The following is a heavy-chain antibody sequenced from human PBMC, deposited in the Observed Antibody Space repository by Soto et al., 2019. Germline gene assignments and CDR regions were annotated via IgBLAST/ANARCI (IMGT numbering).Heavy chain of an antibody. CDR2: IYPGDSDT. J-gene: IGHJ3*02. CDR3: ARQSRYYDSSGSDAFDI. V-gene: IGHV5-51*01. Sequence: GESLKISCKGSGYSFTSYWIGWVRQMPGKGLEWMGIIYPGDSDTRYSPSFQGQVTISADKSISTAYLQWSSLKASDTAMYYCARQSRYYDSSGSDAFDIWGQGTMVTVSS. D-gene: IGHD3-22*01. CDR1: GYSFTSYW.